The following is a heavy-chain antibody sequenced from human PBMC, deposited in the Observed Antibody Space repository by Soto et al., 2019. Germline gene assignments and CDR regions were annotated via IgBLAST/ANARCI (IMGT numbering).Heavy chain of an antibody. V-gene: IGHV3-49*04. D-gene: IGHD1-1*01. J-gene: IGHJ4*02. CDR2: IRSKGYFGTT. Sequence: PGGSLRLSCTTSGFAFGVYGLSWVRQSPGKGLEWVGLIRSKGYFGTTEYAASVRGRFTISRDDSKSIAYLQMNSLKTEDTAVYYCVRVRVELETPHLQLDYWCQGTLVTVSS. CDR3: VRVRVELETPHLQLDY. CDR1: GFAFGVYG.